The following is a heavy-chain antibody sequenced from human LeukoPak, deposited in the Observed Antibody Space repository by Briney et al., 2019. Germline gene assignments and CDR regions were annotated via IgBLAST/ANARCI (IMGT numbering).Heavy chain of an antibody. CDR2: IYYSGST. CDR3: ARIRPHYYDSSGTWVLDS. V-gene: IGHV4-59*01. J-gene: IGHJ4*02. CDR1: GGSFSSYY. D-gene: IGHD3-22*01. Sequence: SETLSLTCTVSGGSFSSYYWSWIRQPPGKGLEFIGYIYYSGSTNYHPSLKSRVIISVDTSKSQFSLKLSSVTAADTAVYYCARIRPHYYDSSGTWVLDSWGQGTLVSVSA.